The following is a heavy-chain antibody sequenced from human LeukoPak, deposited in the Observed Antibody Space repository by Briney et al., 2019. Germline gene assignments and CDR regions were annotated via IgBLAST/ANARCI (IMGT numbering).Heavy chain of an antibody. D-gene: IGHD4-11*01. J-gene: IGHJ6*03. Sequence: SVKVSCKASGGTFSSYAISWVRQAPGQGLEWMGGIIPIFGTANYAQKFQGRVTITADKSTSTAYMELSSLRSEDTAVYYCASRGTVTTTNYYYYMDVWGKGTTVTVSS. CDR3: ASRGTVTTTNYYYYMDV. CDR1: GGTFSSYA. V-gene: IGHV1-69*06. CDR2: IIPIFGTA.